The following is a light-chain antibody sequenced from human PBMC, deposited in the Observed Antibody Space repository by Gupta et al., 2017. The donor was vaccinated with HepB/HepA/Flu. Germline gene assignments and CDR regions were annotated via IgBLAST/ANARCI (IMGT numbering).Light chain of an antibody. CDR2: DVT. Sequence: QSALTQPASVSGSPGQSITISCTGTSSDVGGYNYVSWYQQHPGKAPNLMIYDVTNRPSGVATRFSGSKSGNTASLTISGLQAEDEADYYGSSYASNGDVVFGGGTKLTVL. J-gene: IGLJ2*01. CDR3: SSYASNGDVV. V-gene: IGLV2-14*03. CDR1: SSDVGGYNY.